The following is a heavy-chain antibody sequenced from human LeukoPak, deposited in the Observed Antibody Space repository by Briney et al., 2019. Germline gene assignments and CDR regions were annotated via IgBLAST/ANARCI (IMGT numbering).Heavy chain of an antibody. V-gene: IGHV4-4*02. CDR3: ARDSSRSSGSGSYTSLDYGMDV. CDR1: GGSTSGSDW. Sequence: SETLSLTCAVSGGSTSGSDWWSWVRQPPGKGLEWIGEIYHSGSTNYNPSLKSRVTISVDKSKNQFSLKLSSVTAADTAVYYCARDSSRSSGSGSYTSLDYGMDVWGQGTTVTVSS. D-gene: IGHD3-10*01. CDR2: IYHSGST. J-gene: IGHJ6*02.